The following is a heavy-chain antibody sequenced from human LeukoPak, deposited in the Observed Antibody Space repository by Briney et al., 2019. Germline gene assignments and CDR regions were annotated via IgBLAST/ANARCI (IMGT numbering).Heavy chain of an antibody. Sequence: GGSLRLSCAASGFTFSSYAMSWVRQAPGKGLEWVSAISGSGGSTYYADSVKGRFTISRDNSKNTLYLQMNSLRSEDTAVYYCATVWWTYNWNYGAYYFDYWGQGTLVTVSS. D-gene: IGHD1-7*01. V-gene: IGHV3-23*01. J-gene: IGHJ4*02. CDR2: ISGSGGST. CDR3: ATVWWTYNWNYGAYYFDY. CDR1: GFTFSSYA.